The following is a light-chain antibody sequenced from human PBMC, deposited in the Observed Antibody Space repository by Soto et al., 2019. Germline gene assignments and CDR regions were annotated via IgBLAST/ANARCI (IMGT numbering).Light chain of an antibody. CDR3: QHYNSYSEA. J-gene: IGKJ1*01. Sequence: EVVLTQSPVTLSLSPGQRATLSCRASQSISSNLAWYQQKPGQAPRLLISDASNRATGIPARFSGSGSGTDFTLTISSLEPEDFATYYCQHYNSYSEAFGQGTKVELK. CDR1: QSISSN. V-gene: IGKV3-11*01. CDR2: DAS.